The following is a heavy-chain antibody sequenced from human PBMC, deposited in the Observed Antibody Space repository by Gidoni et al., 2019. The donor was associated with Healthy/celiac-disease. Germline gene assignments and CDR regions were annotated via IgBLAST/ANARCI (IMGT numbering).Heavy chain of an antibody. CDR1: GFTFSDYY. CDR3: ARENGSAFDY. V-gene: IGHV3-11*05. CDR2: ISSSSSYT. J-gene: IGHJ4*02. D-gene: IGHD3-10*01. Sequence: QVQLVESGGGLVQPGGSLRLSCAASGFTFSDYYSSWILQSPGKGLEWVSYISSSSSYTNYADSVKGRFTISRDNAKNSLYLQMNSLRAEDTAVYYCARENGSAFDYWGQGTLVTVSS.